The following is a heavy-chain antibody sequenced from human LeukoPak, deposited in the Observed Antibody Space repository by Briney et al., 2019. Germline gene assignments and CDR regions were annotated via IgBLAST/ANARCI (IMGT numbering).Heavy chain of an antibody. CDR2: IYTSGNT. Sequence: PSETLSLTCSVSGVSISSGSYYWSWIRQPAGKGLEWIGRIYTSGNTYYNPSLESRVTISLDTSKNQFSLKLSSVTAADTAVYYCASEGGYDILTGYFDYWGQGTLVTGSS. CDR3: ASEGGYDILTGYFDY. CDR1: GVSISSGSYY. J-gene: IGHJ4*02. V-gene: IGHV4-61*02. D-gene: IGHD3-9*01.